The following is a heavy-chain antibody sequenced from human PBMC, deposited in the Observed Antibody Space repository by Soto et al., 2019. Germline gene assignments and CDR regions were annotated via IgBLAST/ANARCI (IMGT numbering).Heavy chain of an antibody. CDR1: GYSFTSYW. V-gene: IGHV5-51*01. CDR3: ARTDCSSTSCYFDDAFDI. Sequence: GESLKISCKGSGYSFTSYWIGWVRQMPGKGLEWMGIIYPGDSDTRYSPSFQGQVTISADKSISTAYLQWSSLKASDTAMYYCARTDCSSTSCYFDDAFDIWGQGTMVTVSS. CDR2: IYPGDSDT. D-gene: IGHD2-2*01. J-gene: IGHJ3*02.